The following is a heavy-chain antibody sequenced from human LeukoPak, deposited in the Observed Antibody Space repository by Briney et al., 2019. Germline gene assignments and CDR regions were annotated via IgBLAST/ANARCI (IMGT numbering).Heavy chain of an antibody. CDR2: FSGSGGST. J-gene: IGHJ4*02. D-gene: IGHD3-22*01. CDR1: GFTFRSYA. CDR3: ANPRDRGYYFYFDY. V-gene: IGHV3-23*01. Sequence: GGSLRLSCEASGFTFRSYAMSWVRQAPGKGLEWVSGFSGSGGSTYYADSVKGRFTISRDNSRNTLYLQMNSLRAEDTAVYYCANPRDRGYYFYFDYWAQGTLVTVSS.